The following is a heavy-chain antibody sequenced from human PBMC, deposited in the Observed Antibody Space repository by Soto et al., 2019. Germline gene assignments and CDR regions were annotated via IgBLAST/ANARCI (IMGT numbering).Heavy chain of an antibody. J-gene: IGHJ6*02. Sequence: QVKLVESGGGVVQPGRSLRLSCAASGFTFSTYGMHWVRQAPGKGLDWVAVISHEGSRKYYGDSVKGRFTISRDNSKKTLYLQMNSLRPEDTAVYYCEKDRGPLGNYGMDVWGQGATVTVSS. CDR2: ISHEGSRK. V-gene: IGHV3-30*18. CDR3: EKDRGPLGNYGMDV. D-gene: IGHD3-10*01. CDR1: GFTFSTYG.